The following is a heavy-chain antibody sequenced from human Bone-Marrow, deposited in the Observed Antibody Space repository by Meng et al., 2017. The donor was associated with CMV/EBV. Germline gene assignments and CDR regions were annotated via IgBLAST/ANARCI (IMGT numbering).Heavy chain of an antibody. D-gene: IGHD3-9*01. J-gene: IGHJ3*02. CDR2: VGGCDGDT. CDR3: ARDWECLDRSDVFDI. CDR1: GYTFSRYG. Sequence: ASVKVSCKASGYTFSRYGVSWVRQAPGQGLEWLGWVGGCDGDTNYALEFRGRVTMTTDTATNTAYMELRSLRSDDTAVYYCARDWECLDRSDVFDIWGQGPMVPVSS. V-gene: IGHV1-18*01.